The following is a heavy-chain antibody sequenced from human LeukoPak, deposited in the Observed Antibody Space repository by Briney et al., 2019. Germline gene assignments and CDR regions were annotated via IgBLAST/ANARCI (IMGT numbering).Heavy chain of an antibody. CDR2: IYYSGST. Sequence: PSETLSLTCTVSGGSISSYYWSWIRQPPGEGLEWIGYIYYSGSTNYNPSLKSRVTISVDTSKNQFSLKLSSVTAADTAVYYCARSGRGGNNFDYWGQGTLVTVSS. D-gene: IGHD3-10*01. J-gene: IGHJ4*02. CDR1: GGSISSYY. CDR3: ARSGRGGNNFDY. V-gene: IGHV4-59*08.